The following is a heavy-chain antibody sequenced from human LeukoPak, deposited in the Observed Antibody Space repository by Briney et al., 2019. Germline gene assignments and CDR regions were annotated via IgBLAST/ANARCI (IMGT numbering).Heavy chain of an antibody. CDR3: ARSPIAARPVDY. CDR2: ISSSSSYI. D-gene: IGHD6-6*01. V-gene: IGHV3-21*01. J-gene: IGHJ4*02. CDR1: GFTFSSYT. Sequence: PGGSLRLSCAVSGFTFSSYTMSWVRQAPGKGPEWVSSISSSSSYIYYADSVKGRFTISRDNAKNSLYLQMSSLRAEDTAVYYCARSPIAARPVDYWGQGTLVTVSS.